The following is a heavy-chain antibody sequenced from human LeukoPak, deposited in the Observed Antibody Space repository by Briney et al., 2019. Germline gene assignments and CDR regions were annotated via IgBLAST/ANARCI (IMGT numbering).Heavy chain of an antibody. CDR3: ANGVTEGAFDY. CDR1: AYSSTSYW. V-gene: IGHV5-51*01. J-gene: IGHJ4*02. D-gene: IGHD1-26*01. CDR2: IHPGDSDT. Sequence: GESLKISCKATAYSSTSYWIACWRQMPAKGLEWRGIIHPGDSDTVYSPSFQGQVTISADKSISTAYLQWISLKTADTAMYYCANGVTEGAFDYWGQGTLVTVSS.